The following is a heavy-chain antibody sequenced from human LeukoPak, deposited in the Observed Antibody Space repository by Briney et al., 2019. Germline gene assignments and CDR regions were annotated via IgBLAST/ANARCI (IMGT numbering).Heavy chain of an antibody. J-gene: IGHJ6*03. CDR1: GGSISSYY. D-gene: IGHD2-15*01. CDR3: ARDDPDRSGGSCYSVGYYYYYMDV. V-gene: IGHV4-4*07. CDR2: IYTSGST. Sequence: PSETLSLTCTVSGGSISSYYWSWIRQPAGKGLEWIGRIYTSGSTNYNPSLKSRVTMSVDTSKNQFSLKLSSVTAADTAVYYCARDDPDRSGGSCYSVGYYYYYMDVWGKGTTVTVSS.